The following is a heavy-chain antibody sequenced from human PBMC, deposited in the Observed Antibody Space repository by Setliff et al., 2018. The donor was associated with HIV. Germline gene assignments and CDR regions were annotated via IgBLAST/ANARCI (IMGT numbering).Heavy chain of an antibody. CDR1: GGSIINNF. D-gene: IGHD5-18*01. CDR2: IYYSGNT. Sequence: SETLSLTCTVSGGSIINNFWSWIRLPPGEGLEYIGYIYYSGNTDYNPSLKSRVTISVDTSRNQSSLKLSSVTAADTAVYYCARSPGVDTNMAFDYWGQGMLVTVSS. V-gene: IGHV4-59*01. CDR3: ARSPGVDTNMAFDY. J-gene: IGHJ4*02.